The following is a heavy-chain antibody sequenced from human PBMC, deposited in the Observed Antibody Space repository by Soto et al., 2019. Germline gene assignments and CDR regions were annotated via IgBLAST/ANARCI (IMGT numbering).Heavy chain of an antibody. Sequence: EVQLVESGGGLVQPGGSLRLSCEASGFTFSTFWMHWVRQAPGKGLVWVSRINSDGSSTNYADSVKGRVTISRDNAKNTLYLQLTSLRPEDTAVYYCTIDFEYWGQGTLVTVSS. CDR2: INSDGSST. V-gene: IGHV3-74*01. CDR3: TIDFEY. CDR1: GFTFSTFW. J-gene: IGHJ4*02.